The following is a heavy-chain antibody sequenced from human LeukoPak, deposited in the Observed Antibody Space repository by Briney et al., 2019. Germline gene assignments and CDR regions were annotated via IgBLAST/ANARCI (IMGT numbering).Heavy chain of an antibody. Sequence: RALTCTVTGGCVRRGECDGIWSRRHPGKSLEWNGYIYYSGSHYYYSSLKSRVTISVDTSENQFSLKLSSVTAADTAVYYCAREVLCYYDSSGYYGYFDYWGQGTLVTVSS. CDR1: GGCVRRGECD. J-gene: IGHJ4*02. D-gene: IGHD3-22*01. CDR3: AREVLCYYDSSGYYGYFDY. V-gene: IGHV4-31*03. CDR2: IYYSGSH.